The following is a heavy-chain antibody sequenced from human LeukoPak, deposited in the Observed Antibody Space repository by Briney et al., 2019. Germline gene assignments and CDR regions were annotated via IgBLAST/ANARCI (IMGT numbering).Heavy chain of an antibody. J-gene: IGHJ5*02. V-gene: IGHV3-30-3*01. D-gene: IGHD2-2*01. CDR2: ISYDGSNK. CDR3: ARGGQDQLPRRAHWFDR. CDR1: GFTFSSYA. Sequence: PGGSLRLSCAASGFTFSSYAMHWVRQAPGKGLEWVAVISYDGSNKYYADSVKGRFTISRDNSKNTLYLQMNSLRAEDTAVYYCARGGQDQLPRRAHWFDRWGQGTLVTVSS.